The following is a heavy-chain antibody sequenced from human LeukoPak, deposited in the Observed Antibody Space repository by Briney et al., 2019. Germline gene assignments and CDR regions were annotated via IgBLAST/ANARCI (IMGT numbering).Heavy chain of an antibody. CDR1: GGTFSSYA. J-gene: IGHJ6*02. CDR3: ARAPLYYYDSSGYYRRYGMDV. CDR2: IIPILGIA. Sequence: GASVKVSCKASGGTFSSYAISWVRQAPGQGLEWMGRIIPILGIANYAQKFQGRVTMTTDTSTSTAYMELRSLRSDDTAVYYCARAPLYYYDSSGYYRRYGMDVWGQGTTVTVSS. D-gene: IGHD3-22*01. V-gene: IGHV1-69*04.